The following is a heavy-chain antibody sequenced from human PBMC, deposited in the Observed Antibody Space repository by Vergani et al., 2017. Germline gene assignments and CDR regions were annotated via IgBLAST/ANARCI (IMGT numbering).Heavy chain of an antibody. Sequence: EVQLVQSGAEVKKTGESLKISCKTSGYSLTAYWIAWVRQRPGKGLEWMAIMYPADSDTRYSPSFQGQVTISVDKSISTAYLQWSSLKASDTAIYYCTRHVPCGDGACLHFDHWGQGTQVTVSS. CDR3: TRHVPCGDGACLHFDH. V-gene: IGHV5-51*01. CDR1: GYSLTAYW. J-gene: IGHJ4*02. D-gene: IGHD2-21*01. CDR2: MYPADSDT.